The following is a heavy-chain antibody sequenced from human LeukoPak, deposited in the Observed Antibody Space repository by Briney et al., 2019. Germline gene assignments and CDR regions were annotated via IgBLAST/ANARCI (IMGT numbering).Heavy chain of an antibody. J-gene: IGHJ4*02. CDR3: ARDRFPYY. CDR1: GGSISSDY. D-gene: IGHD3-16*01. Sequence: SETLSLTCTVSGGSISSDYWSWIRQPPGKGLEWIGYICYSGSTNYNPSLKSRVSISVDTSKNQFTLNLSSVTAADTAVYYCARDRFPYYWGQGTLVTVSS. V-gene: IGHV4-59*01. CDR2: ICYSGST.